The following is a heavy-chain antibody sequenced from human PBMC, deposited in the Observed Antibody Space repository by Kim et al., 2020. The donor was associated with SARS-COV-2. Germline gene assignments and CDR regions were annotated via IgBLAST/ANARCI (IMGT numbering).Heavy chain of an antibody. J-gene: IGHJ4*01. V-gene: IGHV1-46*01. Sequence: TPYAQEFQGRITMTRDTSTATGYMELSSLTPEDTAIYYCVRELPISFYFDYWGQGSLVAVSS. CDR3: VRELPISFYFDY. CDR2: T.